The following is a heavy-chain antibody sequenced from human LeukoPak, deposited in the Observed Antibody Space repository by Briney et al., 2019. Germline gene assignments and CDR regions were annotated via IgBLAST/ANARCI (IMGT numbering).Heavy chain of an antibody. J-gene: IGHJ4*02. CDR2: IKQDGSEK. CDR3: ARLSVAQYGY. V-gene: IGHV3-7*01. CDR1: GFTLSSYW. Sequence: PGGSLRLSCAASGFTLSSYWMSWVRQAPGKGLEWVAHIKQDGSEKYYVDSVKGRFTISRDNAKNTLYLQMNSLRAEDTAVYYCARLSVAQYGYWGQGTLVTVSS. D-gene: IGHD6-19*01.